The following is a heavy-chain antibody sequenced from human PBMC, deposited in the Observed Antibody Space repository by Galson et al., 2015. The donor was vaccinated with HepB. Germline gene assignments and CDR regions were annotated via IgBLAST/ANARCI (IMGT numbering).Heavy chain of an antibody. CDR1: GGTFSSYA. CDR2: IIPIFGTA. Sequence: SVKVSCKASGGTFSSYAISWVRQAPGQGLEWMGGIIPIFGTASYAQKFQGRVTITADESTSTAYMELSSQRSEDTAVYYCARAYGDFPYWGQGTLVTVSS. J-gene: IGHJ4*02. D-gene: IGHD4-17*01. V-gene: IGHV1-69*13. CDR3: ARAYGDFPY.